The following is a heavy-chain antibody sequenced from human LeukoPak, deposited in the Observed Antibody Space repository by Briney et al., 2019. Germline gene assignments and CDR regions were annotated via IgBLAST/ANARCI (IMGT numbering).Heavy chain of an antibody. CDR2: ISGAAGGT. D-gene: IGHD6-19*01. Sequence: GGSLRLSCAASGFTFSTYAMSWVRQAPRKGLEWVSTISGAAGGTYYRDSVRGRFTISRDNSKNTLYLQMNSLRAEDTAVYYCAKGPLIEVAGTTWDYWGQGTLVTVSS. V-gene: IGHV3-23*01. CDR1: GFTFSTYA. CDR3: AKGPLIEVAGTTWDY. J-gene: IGHJ4*02.